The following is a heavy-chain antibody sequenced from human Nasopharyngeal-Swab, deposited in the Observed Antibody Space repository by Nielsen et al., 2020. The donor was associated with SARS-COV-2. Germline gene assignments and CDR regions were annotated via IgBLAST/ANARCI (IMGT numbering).Heavy chain of an antibody. Sequence: ASVKVSCKASGYSFSAYYIHWVRQAPGQGLEWMGRINPNSGGTDYAQKFQGRVTMTRDTSIRTAYMELSSLRSEDTAVYYCARDDIEGSTVTHNWFDPWGQGTLVTVSS. CDR3: ARDDIEGSTVTHNWFDP. D-gene: IGHD4-17*01. V-gene: IGHV1-2*06. J-gene: IGHJ5*02. CDR2: INPNSGGT. CDR1: GYSFSAYY.